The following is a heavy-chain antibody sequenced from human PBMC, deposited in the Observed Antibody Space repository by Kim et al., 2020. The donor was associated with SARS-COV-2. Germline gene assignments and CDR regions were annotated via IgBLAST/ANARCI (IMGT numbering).Heavy chain of an antibody. V-gene: IGHV4-31*02. D-gene: IGHD3-16*01. J-gene: IGHJ4*02. CDR3: ARVGVPGYYFDY. Sequence: TYYNPSLKSRVTISVDKSKNQFSLKLSSVTAADTAVYYCARVGVPGYYFDYGGQGTLVTVSS. CDR2: T.